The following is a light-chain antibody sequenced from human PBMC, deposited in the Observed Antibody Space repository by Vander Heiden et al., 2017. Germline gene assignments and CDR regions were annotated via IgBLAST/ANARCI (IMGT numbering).Light chain of an antibody. Sequence: DIQMTQSPSSLSASVGDRVTITCRASQSISNYLNWYQQTPGKAPKLLIYGATTLQTGVPSNFSCGGSGTDFTLTIISLQPEDFAAYYCQQSDNSPYTFGQGTKLAIK. CDR1: QSISNY. CDR2: GAT. V-gene: IGKV1-39*01. CDR3: QQSDNSPYT. J-gene: IGKJ2*01.